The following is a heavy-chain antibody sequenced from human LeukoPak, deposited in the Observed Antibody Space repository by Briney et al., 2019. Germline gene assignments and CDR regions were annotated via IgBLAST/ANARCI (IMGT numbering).Heavy chain of an antibody. D-gene: IGHD1-26*01. V-gene: IGHV3-72*01. CDR2: FANRANNYAT. Sequence: GGSLRLSCAASGFIFSDQYIDWVRQAPGKGLGWVGRFANRANNYATEYAASVKGRFTISRDDSKNSLYLQMNSLKTEDTAVYHCTRGYSGVEIYAFDVWGQGTMVTVSS. CDR1: GFIFSDQY. J-gene: IGHJ3*01. CDR3: TRGYSGVEIYAFDV.